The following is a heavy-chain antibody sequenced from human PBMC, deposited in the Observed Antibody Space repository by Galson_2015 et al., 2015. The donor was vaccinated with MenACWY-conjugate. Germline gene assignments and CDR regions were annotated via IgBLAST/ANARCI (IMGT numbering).Heavy chain of an antibody. CDR3: VRDSSGYPFDY. CDR1: GFIFSSYS. Sequence: SLRLSCAASGFIFSSYSMTWARQAPGKGLEWVSFISSSSTYIYYADSVKGRFTISRDNAKNSLYLQMNSLRAEDTAVYYCVRDSSGYPFDYWGQGTLVTVSS. D-gene: IGHD3-22*01. J-gene: IGHJ4*02. V-gene: IGHV3-21*01. CDR2: ISSSSTYI.